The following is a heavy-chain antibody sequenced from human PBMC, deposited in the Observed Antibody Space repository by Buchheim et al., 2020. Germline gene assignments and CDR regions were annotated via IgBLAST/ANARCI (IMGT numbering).Heavy chain of an antibody. V-gene: IGHV5-51*01. Sequence: EVQLVQSGAEVRKPGESLKISCKDTGYSFPSSWIGWVRQMPGKGLEWMGIIFPGDSDTRYSPSFEGHVSISADQSISTAYLQWSSLKASDTAMYYCASQVSVSTANWYFDLWGRGTL. J-gene: IGHJ2*01. CDR3: ASQVSVSTANWYFDL. CDR2: IFPGDSDT. CDR1: GYSFPSSW.